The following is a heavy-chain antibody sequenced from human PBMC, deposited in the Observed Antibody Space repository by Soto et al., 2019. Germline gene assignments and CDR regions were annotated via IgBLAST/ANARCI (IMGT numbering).Heavy chain of an antibody. V-gene: IGHV3-30*18. Sequence: GGSLRLSCAASGFTFSSYGMHWVRQAPGKGLEWVAVISYDGSNKYYADSVKGRFTISRDNSKNTLYLQMNSLRAEDTAVYYCAKAAHIVVVTANPQRFRHGMDVWGQGTTVTVSS. J-gene: IGHJ6*02. CDR1: GFTFSSYG. CDR2: ISYDGSNK. D-gene: IGHD2-21*02. CDR3: AKAAHIVVVTANPQRFRHGMDV.